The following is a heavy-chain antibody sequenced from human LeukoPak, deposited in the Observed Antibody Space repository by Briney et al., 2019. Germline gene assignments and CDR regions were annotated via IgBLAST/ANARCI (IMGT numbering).Heavy chain of an antibody. Sequence: PGRSLRLSCTTSGFTFGDYAMSWVRQAPGKGLEWVGFIRSKAYGGTIEYAASVKGRFTISRDDSKSIAYLQMNSLNIEDTALYYCTRGPIQLWIHNAMDVWGQGTTVTVSS. D-gene: IGHD5-18*01. J-gene: IGHJ6*02. CDR2: IRSKAYGGTI. CDR3: TRGPIQLWIHNAMDV. V-gene: IGHV3-49*04. CDR1: GFTFGDYA.